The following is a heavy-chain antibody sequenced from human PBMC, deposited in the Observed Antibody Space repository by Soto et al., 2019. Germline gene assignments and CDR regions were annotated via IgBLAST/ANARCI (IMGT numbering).Heavy chain of an antibody. CDR1: GDSVSSNTVA. Sequence: SQTLSLTCVISGDSVSSNTVAWNWIRQSPSGGLEWLGRTYYRSKWSLDYAVSVESRITFNPDTSKNQFSLQLDSVTPADTAIYYCTRGPAAGKWDAFDFWGQGTMVTVSS. CDR2: TYYRSKWSL. CDR3: TRGPAAGKWDAFDF. J-gene: IGHJ3*01. D-gene: IGHD6-13*01. V-gene: IGHV6-1*01.